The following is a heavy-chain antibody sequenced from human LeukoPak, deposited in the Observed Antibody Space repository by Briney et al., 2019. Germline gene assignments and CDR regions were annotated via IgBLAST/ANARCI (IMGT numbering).Heavy chain of an antibody. CDR1: GFTFSNYG. V-gene: IGHV3-30*18. CDR2: ISYDGSNK. J-gene: IGHJ4*02. Sequence: GRSLRLSRAASGFTFSNYGMHWVRQAPGKGLEWVALISYDGSNKYCADSVKGRFTISRDNSKNTLYLQMNSLRAEDTAVYYCAKSRSSLGYCSGGSCPFDYWGQGTLVTVSS. CDR3: AKSRSSLGYCSGGSCPFDY. D-gene: IGHD2-15*01.